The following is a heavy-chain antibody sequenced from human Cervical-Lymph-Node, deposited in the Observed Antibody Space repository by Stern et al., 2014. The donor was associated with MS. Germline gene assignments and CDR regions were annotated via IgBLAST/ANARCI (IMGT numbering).Heavy chain of an antibody. CDR1: GYTFNDYV. CDR3: AREAFRSGWRVFDF. Sequence: QVQLVQSGAEVRKPGASVKVSCKASGYTFNDYVMHWVRQAPGQRLEWLGWINADTGDTQYSQNFQDRVTMSRDTSATTASMELTSLTSEDTSVYFCAREAFRSGWRVFDFWGQGTLVTVSP. V-gene: IGHV1-3*01. CDR2: INADTGDT. D-gene: IGHD6-19*01. J-gene: IGHJ4*02.